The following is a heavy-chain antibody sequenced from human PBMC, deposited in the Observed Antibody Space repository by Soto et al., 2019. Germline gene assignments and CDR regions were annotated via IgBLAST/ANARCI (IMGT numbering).Heavy chain of an antibody. J-gene: IGHJ6*03. Sequence: SETLSLTCTVSGGSISSYYWSWIRQPPGKGLEWIGYIYYSGSTNYNPSLKSRVTISVDTSKNQFSLKLSSVTAADTAVYYCARLVGYAYYYYMDVWGKGTTVTVSS. D-gene: IGHD5-12*01. CDR2: IYYSGST. CDR1: GGSISSYY. V-gene: IGHV4-59*01. CDR3: ARLVGYAYYYYMDV.